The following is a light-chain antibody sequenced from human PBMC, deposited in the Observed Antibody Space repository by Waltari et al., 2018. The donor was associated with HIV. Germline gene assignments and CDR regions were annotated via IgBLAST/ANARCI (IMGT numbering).Light chain of an antibody. J-gene: IGKJ4*01. V-gene: IGKV3-15*01. CDR2: DTS. Sequence: VVLTQFPATLSVSPGDTATLSCRASEGLSGNLAWYQQKPGQAPRLLIHDTSTRATGVPTRFGGSRSGTDFTLTISSLRPEDIAVYYCQQYIRWPLTFGGGTKVEIK. CDR1: EGLSGN. CDR3: QQYIRWPLT.